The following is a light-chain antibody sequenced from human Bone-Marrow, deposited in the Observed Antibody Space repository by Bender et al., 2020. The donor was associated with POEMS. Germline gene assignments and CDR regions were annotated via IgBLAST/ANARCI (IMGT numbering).Light chain of an antibody. CDR3: AVWDDSLNGWV. Sequence: QSVLTQPPSASGTPGQRVTISCSGGSSNIGAHAVNWYQHLPGTAPKLLIYSSHRRPSEVPDRFSGSRSGTSASLAISVLQSEDAADYYGAVWDDSLNGWVFGGGTKLTVL. CDR1: SSNIGAHA. J-gene: IGLJ3*02. CDR2: SSH. V-gene: IGLV1-44*01.